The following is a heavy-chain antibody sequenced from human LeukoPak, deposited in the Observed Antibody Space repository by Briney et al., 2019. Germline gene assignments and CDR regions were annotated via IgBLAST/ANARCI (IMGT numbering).Heavy chain of an antibody. V-gene: IGHV4-59*08. J-gene: IGHJ4*02. CDR2: IYYTGKN. D-gene: IGHD6-19*01. CDR3: VSRDTGWNYSDY. CDR1: GGSINSHY. Sequence: SETLSLTCAVSGGSINSHYWGWIRQPPGKGLQWIGDIYYTGKNNYNPSLKSRVTISLDTSKDHLSLNLTSVVAADTAIYYCVSRDTGWNYSDYWGQGILVTVSS.